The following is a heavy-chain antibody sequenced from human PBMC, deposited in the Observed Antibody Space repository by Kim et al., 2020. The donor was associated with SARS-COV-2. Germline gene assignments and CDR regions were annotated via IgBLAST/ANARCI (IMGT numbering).Heavy chain of an antibody. Sequence: SETLSLTCTVSGGSISSYYWSWIRQPPGKGLEWIGYIYYSGSTNYNPSLKSRVTISVDTSKNQFSLKLSSVTAADTAVYYCARELLSGSSKWFDPWGQGTLVTVSS. V-gene: IGHV4-59*13. CDR2: IYYSGST. CDR1: GGSISSYY. CDR3: ARELLSGSSKWFDP. D-gene: IGHD3-10*01. J-gene: IGHJ5*02.